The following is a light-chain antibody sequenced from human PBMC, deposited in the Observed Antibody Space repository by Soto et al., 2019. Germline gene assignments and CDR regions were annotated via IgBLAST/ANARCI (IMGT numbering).Light chain of an antibody. J-gene: IGKJ4*01. V-gene: IGKV1-6*01. CDR1: QDISDD. CDR3: QQDYRYPLT. Sequence: AIQMTQSPSSLSASVGDSVTITCWASQDISDDLGWYQQKPGKAPKLLIYAASSLERGVPSRFSGSGSGTDFTLTISSLQPEDFATYYCQQDYRYPLTFGGGTKVEIK. CDR2: AAS.